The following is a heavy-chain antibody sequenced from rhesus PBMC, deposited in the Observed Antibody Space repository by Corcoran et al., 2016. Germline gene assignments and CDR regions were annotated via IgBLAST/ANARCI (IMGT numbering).Heavy chain of an antibody. D-gene: IGHD6-31*01. CDR1: GGSISSTY. J-gene: IGHJ4*01. CDR2: IYGSGSST. CDR3: VRDGGSGWNFDY. V-gene: IGHV4-169*02. Sequence: QLQLQESGPGLVKPSETLSVTCAVSGGSISSTYWSWIRQAPGKGLECIGDIYGSGSSTDYNPTLKSRVTLSVDTSKNQFSLKLSSVTAADTAVYYCVRDGGSGWNFDYWGQGVLVTVSS.